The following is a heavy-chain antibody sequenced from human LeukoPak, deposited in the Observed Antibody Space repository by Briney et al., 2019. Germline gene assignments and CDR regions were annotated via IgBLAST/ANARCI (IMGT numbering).Heavy chain of an antibody. Sequence: ASVKLSCKASGYTFTSYDINWVRQATRQGLEWMGWMNPNSGNTGYAQKFQGRVTMTRNTSISTAYMELSSLRPEDTAVYYCARGRGFCSSTSCYNWFDPWGQGTLVTVSS. CDR2: MNPNSGNT. CDR3: ARGRGFCSSTSCYNWFDP. J-gene: IGHJ5*02. CDR1: GYTFTSYD. D-gene: IGHD2-2*01. V-gene: IGHV1-8*01.